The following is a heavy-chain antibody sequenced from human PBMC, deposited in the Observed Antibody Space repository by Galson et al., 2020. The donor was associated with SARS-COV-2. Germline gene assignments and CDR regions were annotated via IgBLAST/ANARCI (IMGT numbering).Heavy chain of an antibody. CDR1: GGSVSSGSYY. Sequence: SETLSLTCTVSGGSVSSGSYYWSWIRQPPGKGLEWIGYIYYSGSTNYNPSLKSRVTISVDTSKNQFSLKLSSVTAADTAVYYCARVRYYYDSSGYYSTYYYYGMDVWGQGTTVTVSS. V-gene: IGHV4-61*01. J-gene: IGHJ6*02. CDR2: IYYSGST. CDR3: ARVRYYYDSSGYYSTYYYYGMDV. D-gene: IGHD3-22*01.